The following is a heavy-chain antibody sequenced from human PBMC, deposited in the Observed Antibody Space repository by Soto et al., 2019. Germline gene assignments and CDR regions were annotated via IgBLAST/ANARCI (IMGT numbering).Heavy chain of an antibody. Sequence: SDTLSPTFTVLGGSISSYYWSWIRQPAGKGLEWIGRIYTSGSTNYNHSLKSRVTMSVDTPKNQFSLKLSSVTAADTAVYYCARGRLMYSSSWALDYWGQGTLVTVSS. D-gene: IGHD6-13*01. V-gene: IGHV4-4*07. CDR3: ARGRLMYSSSWALDY. CDR1: GGSISSYY. CDR2: IYTSGST. J-gene: IGHJ4*02.